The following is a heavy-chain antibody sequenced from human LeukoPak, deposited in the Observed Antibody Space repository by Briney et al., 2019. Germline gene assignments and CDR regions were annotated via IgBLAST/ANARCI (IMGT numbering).Heavy chain of an antibody. Sequence: GGSLRLSCAASGFTFSSYSMNWVRKAPGKGLEGVSYFSSSSSTIYYADFVKGRFTISRDNAKNSLYLQMNSLRAEDTAVYYCARGDYYDSSGYYFPAGYWGQGTLVTVSS. D-gene: IGHD3-22*01. CDR2: FSSSSSTI. CDR1: GFTFSSYS. J-gene: IGHJ4*02. V-gene: IGHV3-48*04. CDR3: ARGDYYDSSGYYFPAGY.